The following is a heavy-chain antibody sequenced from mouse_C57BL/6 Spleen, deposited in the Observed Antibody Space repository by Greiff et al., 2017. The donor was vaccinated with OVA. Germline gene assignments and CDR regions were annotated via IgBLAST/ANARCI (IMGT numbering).Heavy chain of an antibody. Sequence: VMLVESGAELARPGASVKLSCKASGYTFTSYGISWVKQRTGQGLEWIGEIYPRSGNTYYNEKFKGKATLTADKSSSTAYMELRSLTSEDSAVYFCARRVYYGSSYGYFDVWGTGTTVTVSS. CDR1: GYTFTSYG. V-gene: IGHV1-81*01. CDR3: ARRVYYGSSYGYFDV. CDR2: IYPRSGNT. D-gene: IGHD1-1*01. J-gene: IGHJ1*03.